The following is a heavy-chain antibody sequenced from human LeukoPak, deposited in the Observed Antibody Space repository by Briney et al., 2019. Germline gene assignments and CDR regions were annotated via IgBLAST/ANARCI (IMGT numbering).Heavy chain of an antibody. D-gene: IGHD6-19*01. Sequence: GGTLRLSCAASGFTFSSYAMHWVRHVPGKGLEWVAVISYDGSNKYYADSVKGRFTISRDNTKNTLYLQMNSLRAEDTAVYYCARDSSGWYHAFDIWGQGTMVTVSS. CDR1: GFTFSSYA. CDR2: ISYDGSNK. V-gene: IGHV3-30-3*01. J-gene: IGHJ3*02. CDR3: ARDSSGWYHAFDI.